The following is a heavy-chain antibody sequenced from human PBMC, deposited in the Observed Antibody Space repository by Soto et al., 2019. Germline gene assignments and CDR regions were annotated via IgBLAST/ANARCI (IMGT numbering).Heavy chain of an antibody. CDR3: AKGRTGWFGELWGY. D-gene: IGHD3-10*01. J-gene: IGHJ4*02. Sequence: EVQLLESGGGLVQPGGSLRLSCAASRFTFSSYAMSWVRQAPGKGLEWVSAISGSGGSTYYADSVKGRFTISRDNSKNTLYLQMNSLRAEDTAVYYCAKGRTGWFGELWGYWGQGTLVTVSS. CDR2: ISGSGGST. CDR1: RFTFSSYA. V-gene: IGHV3-23*01.